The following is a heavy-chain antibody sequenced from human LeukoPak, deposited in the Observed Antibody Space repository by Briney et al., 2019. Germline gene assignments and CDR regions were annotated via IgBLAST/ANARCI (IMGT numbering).Heavy chain of an antibody. V-gene: IGHV3-23*01. CDR3: AKDRVSY. Sequence: SCKASGGTFSSYAMSWVRQAPGKGPEWVSAISGSGGSTYYADSVKGRFTISRDNSKNTLYLQMNSLRAEDTAVYYCAKDRVSYWGQGTLVTVSS. J-gene: IGHJ4*02. CDR2: ISGSGGST. CDR1: GGTFSSYA.